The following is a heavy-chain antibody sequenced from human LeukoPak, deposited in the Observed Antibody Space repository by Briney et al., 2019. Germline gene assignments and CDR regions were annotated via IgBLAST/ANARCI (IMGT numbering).Heavy chain of an antibody. Sequence: ASVKVSCKVPGYTLTELSMHWVRQAPGKGLEWMGGFDPEDGETIYAQKFQGRVTMTEDTSTDTAYMELSSLRSEDTAVYYCATVLISQFGGYDRGFLYWGQGTLVTVSS. CDR3: ATVLISQFGGYDRGFLY. D-gene: IGHD5-12*01. CDR2: FDPEDGET. J-gene: IGHJ4*02. CDR1: GYTLTELS. V-gene: IGHV1-24*01.